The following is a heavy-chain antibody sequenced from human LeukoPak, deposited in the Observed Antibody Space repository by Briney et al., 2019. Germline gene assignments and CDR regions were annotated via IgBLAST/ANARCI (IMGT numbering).Heavy chain of an antibody. CDR2: IRGSGCST. CDR3: AKDYGSGSYRLPQFDS. V-gene: IGHV3-23*01. Sequence: GGALRLSCAASVFTFSSYAISSVPQAPGKGLECVSAIRGSGCSTYYADSVSRHVTISRDNSKNTLYLQMNSLRDEDTAVYYCAKDYGSGSYRLPQFDSWGQGTLVTVSS. J-gene: IGHJ4*02. D-gene: IGHD3-10*01. CDR1: VFTFSSYA.